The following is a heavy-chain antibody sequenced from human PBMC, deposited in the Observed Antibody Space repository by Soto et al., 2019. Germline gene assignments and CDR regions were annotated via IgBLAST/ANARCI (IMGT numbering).Heavy chain of an antibody. J-gene: IGHJ3*02. V-gene: IGHV3-66*01. CDR2: IYSGGST. CDR1: GFTVSSNY. CDR3: ARGGTYYYDSSGYMNPTDAFDI. D-gene: IGHD3-22*01. Sequence: GGSLRLSCAASGFTVSSNYMSWVRQAPGKGLEWVSVIYSGGSTYYADSVKGRFTISRDNSKNTLYLQMNSLRAEDTAVYYCARGGTYYYDSSGYMNPTDAFDIWGQGTMVTVSS.